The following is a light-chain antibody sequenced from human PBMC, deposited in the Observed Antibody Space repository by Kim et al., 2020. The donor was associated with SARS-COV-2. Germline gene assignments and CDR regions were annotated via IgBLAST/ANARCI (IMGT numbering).Light chain of an antibody. V-gene: IGKV1-39*01. CDR2: AAS. CDR1: QTISTY. CDR3: QQRHTDPLLT. Sequence: DIQMTQSPSSLAASVGDRVTIACRASQTISTYLNWYQQKPGKAPKLLIYAASSLQSGVPSRFSGSGSGTDFTLTISSLQPEDFRTYYCQQRHTDPLLTCGRGTKVDIK. J-gene: IGKJ4*02.